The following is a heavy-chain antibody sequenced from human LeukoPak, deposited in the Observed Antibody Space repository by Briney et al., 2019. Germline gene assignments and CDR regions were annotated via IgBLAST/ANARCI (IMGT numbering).Heavy chain of an antibody. D-gene: IGHD3-22*01. V-gene: IGHV3-53*01. Sequence: GGSLRLSCTVSGFTVSGNSMSWVRQAPGKGLEWVSFIYSGGNTHYSDSVRGRFTISRDNSKNTLYLQMNSLRAEDTAVYYCARRAGDYSHPYDYWGQGTLVTVSS. CDR1: GFTVSGNS. J-gene: IGHJ4*02. CDR2: IYSGGNT. CDR3: ARRAGDYSHPYDY.